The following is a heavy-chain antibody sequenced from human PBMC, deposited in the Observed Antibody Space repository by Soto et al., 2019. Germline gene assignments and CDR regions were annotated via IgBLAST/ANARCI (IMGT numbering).Heavy chain of an antibody. V-gene: IGHV4-30-4*01. Sequence: QVQLQESGPGLVKPSQTLSPTCTVSGGSIRSGDYYWSWIRQPPGKFLEWIGHIHYSGSTYYNPSLTSRVTFSVDTSKNQLSLKLSSVTAADTAVYYCAIYCGNSVYFDYWGQGTLVTVSS. J-gene: IGHJ4*02. CDR2: IHYSGST. D-gene: IGHD2-21*02. CDR1: GGSIRSGDYY. CDR3: AIYCGNSVYFDY.